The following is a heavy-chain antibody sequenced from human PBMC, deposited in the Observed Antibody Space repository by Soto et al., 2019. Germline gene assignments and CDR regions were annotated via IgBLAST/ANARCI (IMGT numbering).Heavy chain of an antibody. CDR2: ISYDVNNK. J-gene: IGHJ4*02. D-gene: IGHD5-18*01. Sequence: QVQLVESGGGVVQPGRSLRLSCAASGFTFSSYAMHWVRQAPGKGLEWVAVISYDVNNKYYADSVKGRFTISRDNSKSTLYLEMNSLGPEDTALYFCVSARGYSTFQHGFHLDYWGQGSLVTVSS. CDR1: GFTFSSYA. CDR3: VSARGYSTFQHGFHLDY. V-gene: IGHV3-30-3*01.